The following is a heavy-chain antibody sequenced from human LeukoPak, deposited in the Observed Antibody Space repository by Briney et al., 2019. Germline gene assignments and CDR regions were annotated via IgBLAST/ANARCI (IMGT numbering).Heavy chain of an antibody. D-gene: IGHD3-9*01. V-gene: IGHV4-59*11. Sequence: SETLTLTCTVSGGSISSHYWSWIRQPPGKGLEWIGYIYYSGSTNYNPSLKSRVTISVDTPKNQFSLKLSSVPAADTAVYYCASVRHQERYFAKFGGYSYYYMDVWGKGTTVTVSS. CDR1: GGSISSHY. CDR2: IYYSGST. J-gene: IGHJ6*03. CDR3: ASVRHQERYFAKFGGYSYYYMDV.